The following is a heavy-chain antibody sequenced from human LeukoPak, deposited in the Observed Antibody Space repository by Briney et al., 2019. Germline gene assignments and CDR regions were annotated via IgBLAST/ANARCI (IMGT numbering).Heavy chain of an antibody. CDR2: INHSGST. D-gene: IGHD3-3*01. CDR1: GGSFSGYY. V-gene: IGHV4-34*01. Sequence: SETPSLTCAVYGGSFSGYYWSWIRQPPGKGLEWIGEINHSGSTNYNPSLKSRVTISVDTSKNQFSLKLSSVTAADTAVYYCARGRVNYDFWSGYSVYFDYWGQGTLVTVSS. CDR3: ARGRVNYDFWSGYSVYFDY. J-gene: IGHJ4*02.